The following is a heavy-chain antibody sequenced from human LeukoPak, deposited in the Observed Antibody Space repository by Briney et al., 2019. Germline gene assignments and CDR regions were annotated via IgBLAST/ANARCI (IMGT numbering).Heavy chain of an antibody. V-gene: IGHV3-48*03. J-gene: IGHJ6*04. CDR1: GFTFIRYE. Sequence: GVCVRLLCAACGFTFIRYEMMWVRQAPARGLEGVSYISNRCRTIHYADSAKGRFTISRDNAQNSLYLQMNSLRAEATAVYYCAELGITMIGGVSGKGSTLTISS. CDR3: AELGITMIGGV. CDR2: ISNRCRTI. D-gene: IGHD3-10*02.